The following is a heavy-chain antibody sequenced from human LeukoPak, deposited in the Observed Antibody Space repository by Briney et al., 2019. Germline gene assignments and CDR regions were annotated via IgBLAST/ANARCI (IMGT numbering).Heavy chain of an antibody. V-gene: IGHV4-38-2*02. Sequence: PSETLSLTCTVSGYSISSANYWGWIRQPPGKGLEWIGSIYHSGSTYYNPSLKSRVTISVDTSKKQFSLKLTSVTAADTAVYYCARVGATSYYYYMDVWGKGTAVTVSS. J-gene: IGHJ6*03. CDR1: GYSISSANY. CDR2: IYHSGST. CDR3: ARVGATSYYYYMDV. D-gene: IGHD1-26*01.